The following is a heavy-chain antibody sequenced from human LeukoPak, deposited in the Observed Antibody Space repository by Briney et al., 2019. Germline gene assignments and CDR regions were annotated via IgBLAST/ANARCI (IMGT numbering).Heavy chain of an antibody. CDR1: GYSISSGYY. Sequence: SETLSLTCTVSGYSISSGYYWGWIRQPPGKGLEWIGEINHSGSTNYNPSLKSRVTISVDTSKNQFSLKLSSVTAADTAFYYCASQGHHGKIVGTTLSYFYMDVWGKGTTVTVSS. D-gene: IGHD1-26*01. V-gene: IGHV4-38-2*02. CDR2: INHSGST. J-gene: IGHJ6*03. CDR3: ASQGHHGKIVGTTLSYFYMDV.